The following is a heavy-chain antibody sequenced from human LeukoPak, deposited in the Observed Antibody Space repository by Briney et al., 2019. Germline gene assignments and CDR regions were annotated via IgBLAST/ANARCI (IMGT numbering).Heavy chain of an antibody. V-gene: IGHV4-59*01. J-gene: IGHJ2*01. CDR2: IYYSGNT. CDR3: ARDRDSSGLRDFDL. Sequence: SETLSLTCTVSGGSINSYYWSWIRQPPGKGLEWIGYIYYSGNTNYNPSLKSRVPISIDTSKNQLSLQLSSVTAADTAVYYCARDRDSSGLRDFDLWGRGTLVTVSA. D-gene: IGHD3-22*01. CDR1: GGSINSYY.